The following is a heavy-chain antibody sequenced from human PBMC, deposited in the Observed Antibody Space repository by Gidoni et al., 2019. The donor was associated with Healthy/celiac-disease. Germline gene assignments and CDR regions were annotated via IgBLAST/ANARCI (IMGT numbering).Heavy chain of an antibody. D-gene: IGHD3-22*01. J-gene: IGHJ2*01. CDR2: IWYDGGNK. CDR3: ARDAMIGGCFDL. Sequence: QVQLVEFGGGVVLPGRSRRLSCAASGFTFSSYCMHWVRQAPGKGLEWVAVIWYDGGNKYYADSVKGRFTISRDNSKNTLYLQMSSLRAEDTAVYYCARDAMIGGCFDLWGRGTLVTVSS. CDR1: GFTFSSYC. V-gene: IGHV3-33*08.